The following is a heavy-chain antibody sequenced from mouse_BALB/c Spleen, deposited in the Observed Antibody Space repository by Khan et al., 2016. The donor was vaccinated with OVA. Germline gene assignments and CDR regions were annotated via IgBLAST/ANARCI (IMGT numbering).Heavy chain of an antibody. CDR1: GYSITSGYG. V-gene: IGHV3-2*02. CDR2: ISYSGST. Sequence: EVQLQESGPGLVKPSQSLSLTCTVTGYSITSGYGWNWIRQFPGNKLEWMGYISYSGSTNYNPSPKSRIPIIRDTSKNQFFLQLNSVTTEETATYDCARTARIKYWGQGTTLTVSS. D-gene: IGHD1-2*01. J-gene: IGHJ2*01. CDR3: ARTARIKY.